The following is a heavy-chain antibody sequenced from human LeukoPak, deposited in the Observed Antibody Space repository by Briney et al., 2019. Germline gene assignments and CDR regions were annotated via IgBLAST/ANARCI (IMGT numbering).Heavy chain of an antibody. CDR2: TNTDGSST. CDR1: GFTFSNYW. Sequence: GGSLRLSCAASGFTFSNYWMHWDRLAPGKGLVWVSRTNTDGSSTTYADSVKGRFTISRDNAKNTLYLHMNSLRAEDTAVYYCARDLEACGGDCYAFDYWGQGTLVTVSS. D-gene: IGHD2-21*02. V-gene: IGHV3-74*01. CDR3: ARDLEACGGDCYAFDY. J-gene: IGHJ4*02.